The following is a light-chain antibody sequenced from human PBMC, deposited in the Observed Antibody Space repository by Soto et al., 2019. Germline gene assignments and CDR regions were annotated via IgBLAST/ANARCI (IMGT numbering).Light chain of an antibody. CDR3: QQYTEWPLT. CDR1: QNVYTD. J-gene: IGKJ1*01. V-gene: IGKV3D-15*01. CDR2: GAS. Sequence: ILLTQSPATLSVSPGERATLAXRASQNVYTDLAWYQQKPGQAPRLLIYGASTRATGIPDRFSGSGSGTDFTLTISRLEPEDFAVYYCQQYTEWPLTVGQGAKVDIK.